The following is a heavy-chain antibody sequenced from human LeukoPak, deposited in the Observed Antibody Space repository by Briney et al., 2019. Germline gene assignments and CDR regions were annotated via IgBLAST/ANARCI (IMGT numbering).Heavy chain of an antibody. CDR3: AKGDWSDYSSSSYSNY. CDR2: IISGSSGNP. D-gene: IGHD6-13*01. Sequence: PGGSLSLSCAASGFTFSNYAMNWVRQPPGKGLEWVSTIISGSSGNPYYADSVKGRFTISRDNSNNALYLQMNSLTAEDTAVYYCAKGDWSDYSSSSYSNYWGQGTLVTVSS. CDR1: GFTFSNYA. J-gene: IGHJ4*02. V-gene: IGHV3-23*01.